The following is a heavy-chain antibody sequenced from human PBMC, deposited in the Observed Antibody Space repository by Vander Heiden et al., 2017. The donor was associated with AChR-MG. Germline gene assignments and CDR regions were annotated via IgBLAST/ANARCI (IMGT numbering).Heavy chain of an antibody. CDR2: ISYDGSNK. Sequence: QVQLVESGGGVVQPGRSLRLSCAASGFTFSSYGMHWVRQAPGKGLEWVAVISYDGSNKYYADSVKGRFTISRDNSKNTLYLQMNSLRAEDTAVYYCAKDLESVGAPFGGHDYWGQGTLVTVSS. CDR3: AKDLESVGAPFGGHDY. V-gene: IGHV3-30*18. CDR1: GFTFSSYG. J-gene: IGHJ4*02. D-gene: IGHD1-26*01.